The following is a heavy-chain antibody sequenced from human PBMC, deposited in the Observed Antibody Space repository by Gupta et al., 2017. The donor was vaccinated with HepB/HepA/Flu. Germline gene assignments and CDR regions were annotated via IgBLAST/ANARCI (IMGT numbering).Heavy chain of an antibody. CDR1: GFTFRTYA. J-gene: IGHJ3*01. Sequence: EVQLLASGGGLVQPGGSLRLACAASGFTFRTYALSWVRQAPGKGLEWVSGISNSGGGTYYADPVKGRFTISRDNSKNTLYLQMNSLRAEDTAVYYCVKRVPEENAFDFWGQGTMVTVSS. V-gene: IGHV3-23*01. CDR2: ISNSGGGT. CDR3: VKRVPEENAFDF.